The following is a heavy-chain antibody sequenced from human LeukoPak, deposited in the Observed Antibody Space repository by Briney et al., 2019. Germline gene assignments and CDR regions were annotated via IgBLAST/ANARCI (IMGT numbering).Heavy chain of an antibody. CDR2: IYYSGST. CDR3: ARGLGYCSSTSCPTGMDV. D-gene: IGHD2-2*03. Sequence: PSETLSLTCTVSGGSISSSSYYWGWIRQPPGKGLEWIGSIYYSGSTYYNPSLKSRVTISVDTSKNQFSLKLSSVTAADTAVYYCARGLGYCSSTSCPTGMDVWGQGTTVTVSS. J-gene: IGHJ6*02. V-gene: IGHV4-39*07. CDR1: GGSISSSSYY.